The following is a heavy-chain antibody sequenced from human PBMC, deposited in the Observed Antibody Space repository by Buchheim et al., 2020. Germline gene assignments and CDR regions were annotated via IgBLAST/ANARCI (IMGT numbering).Heavy chain of an antibody. Sequence: EVQLVQSGAEVKKPGASLRISCKGSGYSFTSYWISWVRQMPGKGLEWMGRIDPSDSYTNYSPSFQGHVPISADKSISTAYPQWSSLKSSDTAMYYCARYPVEWQLQYYYYGMDVWGQGTT. J-gene: IGHJ6*02. CDR1: GYSFTSYW. V-gene: IGHV5-10-1*03. CDR2: IDPSDSYT. CDR3: ARYPVEWQLQYYYYGMDV. D-gene: IGHD6-6*01.